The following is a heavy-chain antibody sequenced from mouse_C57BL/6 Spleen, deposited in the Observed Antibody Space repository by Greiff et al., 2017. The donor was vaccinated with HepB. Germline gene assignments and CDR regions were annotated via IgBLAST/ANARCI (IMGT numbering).Heavy chain of an antibody. Sequence: QVQLQQPGAELVKPGASVKMSCKASGYTFTSYWITWVKQRPGQGLEWIGDIYPGSGSTNYNEKFKSKATLTVDTSSSTAYMQLSSLTSEDSAVYYCAREGIYYDYDPFDYWGQGTTLTVSS. CDR3: AREGIYYDYDPFDY. CDR2: IYPGSGST. V-gene: IGHV1-55*01. J-gene: IGHJ2*01. D-gene: IGHD2-4*01. CDR1: GYTFTSYW.